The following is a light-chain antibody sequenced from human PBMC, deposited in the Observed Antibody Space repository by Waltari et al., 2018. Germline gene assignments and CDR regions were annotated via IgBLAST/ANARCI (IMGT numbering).Light chain of an antibody. CDR3: QAWDSRTVV. CDR1: ALGEKF. CDR2: QDK. J-gene: IGLJ2*01. V-gene: IGLV3-1*01. Sequence: SYDVTQPPSVSVSPGQTVTIPCSGHALGEKFVSWYQRKAGPAPVLVIHQDKKRPSGIPDRFSGSSSGNTATLTISGTQLIDEAEYFCQAWDSRTVVFGGGTKLTVL.